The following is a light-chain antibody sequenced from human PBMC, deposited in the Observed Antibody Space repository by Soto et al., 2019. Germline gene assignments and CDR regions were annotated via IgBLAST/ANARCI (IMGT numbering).Light chain of an antibody. CDR2: EVS. V-gene: IGLV2-18*02. J-gene: IGLJ2*01. CDR1: SSDFGSYNR. Sequence: QSALTQPPSVSGSPGQSVTISCTGTSSDFGSYNRVSWFRQPPGTAPKLIIYEVSNRPSGVPDRFSGSKSGNTASLTISGLQAEDEADYYCSSFTSSNTLVFGGGTKVTVL. CDR3: SSFTSSNTLV.